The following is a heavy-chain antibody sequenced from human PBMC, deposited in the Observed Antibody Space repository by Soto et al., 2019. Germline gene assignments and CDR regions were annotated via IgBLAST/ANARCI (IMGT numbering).Heavy chain of an antibody. V-gene: IGHV3-30*04. CDR3: ARDFEKGDGYNYYYYGMDV. Sequence: GGSLRLSCAASGFTFSSYAMHWVRQAPGKGLEWVAVISYDGSNKYYADSVKGRFTISRDNSKNTLYLQMNSLRAEDTAVYYCARDFEKGDGYNYYYYGMDVWGQGTTVTVSS. J-gene: IGHJ6*02. D-gene: IGHD5-12*01. CDR2: ISYDGSNK. CDR1: GFTFSSYA.